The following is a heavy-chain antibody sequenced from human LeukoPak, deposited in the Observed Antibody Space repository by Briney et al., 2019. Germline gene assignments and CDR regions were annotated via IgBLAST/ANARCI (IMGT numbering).Heavy chain of an antibody. J-gene: IGHJ6*02. CDR1: YTFXXXG. V-gene: IGHV1-18*01. CDR2: ISAYNGNT. D-gene: IGHD2-21*01. Sequence: YTFXXXGIXWVRQAPGQGVEWMGWISAYNGNTNYAQKLQGRVTMTTDTSTSTAYMELRSLRSDDTAVYYCARSADSYYYYYGMDVWGQGTTVTVSS. CDR3: ARSADSYYYYYGMDV.